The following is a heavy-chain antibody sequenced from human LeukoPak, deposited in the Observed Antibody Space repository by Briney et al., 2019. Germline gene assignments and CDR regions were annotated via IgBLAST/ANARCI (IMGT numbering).Heavy chain of an antibody. V-gene: IGHV4-59*01. CDR3: ASSGQCTNGLCRDVGYMDV. CDR2: ISYSGST. D-gene: IGHD2-8*01. CDR1: GGSISSYY. J-gene: IGHJ6*03. Sequence: SETLSLTCTVSGGSISSYYWSWIRQPPGKGLVWIGYISYSGSTNYNPSLKSRVTISMHTSKNQLSLKLNSVTAVDTAVYYCASSGQCTNGLCRDVGYMDVWGKGTTVTVSS.